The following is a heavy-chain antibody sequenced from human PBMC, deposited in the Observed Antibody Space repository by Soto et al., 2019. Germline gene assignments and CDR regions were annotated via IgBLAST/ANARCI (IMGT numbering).Heavy chain of an antibody. Sequence: PSETLSLTCTVSGGSVSSGSYYWSWIRQPPGRGLEWIGYIYYSGSTNYNPSLKSRVTISVDTSKNQFSLKLSSVTAADTAVYYCARRSGYHSWFDPWGQGTLVTVSS. D-gene: IGHD3-22*01. CDR2: IYYSGST. J-gene: IGHJ5*02. CDR1: GGSVSSGSYY. V-gene: IGHV4-61*01. CDR3: ARRSGYHSWFDP.